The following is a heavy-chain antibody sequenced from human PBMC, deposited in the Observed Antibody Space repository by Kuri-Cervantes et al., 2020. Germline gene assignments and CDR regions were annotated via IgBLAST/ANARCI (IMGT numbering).Heavy chain of an antibody. CDR1: GYSFANYW. D-gene: IGHD3-22*01. V-gene: IGHV5-51*01. Sequence: GESLKISCKGSGYSFANYWIGWVRQMPGKGLEWMGIIYPGDSDTRYSPSFQGHVTISADKSISTAYLQWSSLKASDTAMYYCARGNFYDSSGYPIYYYYMDVWGKGTTVTVSS. CDR2: IYPGDSDT. J-gene: IGHJ6*03. CDR3: ARGNFYDSSGYPIYYYYMDV.